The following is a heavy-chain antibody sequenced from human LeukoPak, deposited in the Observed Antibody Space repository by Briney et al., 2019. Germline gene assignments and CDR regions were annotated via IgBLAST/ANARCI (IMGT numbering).Heavy chain of an antibody. J-gene: IGHJ4*02. Sequence: PGGSLRLSCAASGFTFSSYVIHWVRQAPGKGLEWVAHISYDGSDKYYADSVKGRFTISRDNSKKALYLQMNSLRPEDTAVYYCARDGGDSDFWSGYSINWGQGTLVTVSS. CDR1: GFTFSSYV. D-gene: IGHD3-3*01. V-gene: IGHV3-30-3*01. CDR2: ISYDGSDK. CDR3: ARDGGDSDFWSGYSIN.